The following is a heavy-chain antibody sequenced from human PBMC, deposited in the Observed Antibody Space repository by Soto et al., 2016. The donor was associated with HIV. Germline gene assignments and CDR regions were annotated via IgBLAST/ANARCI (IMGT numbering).Heavy chain of an antibody. CDR3: ARDSSSWYQHPTLTPXIDY. Sequence: EVQLVESGGGLVKPGGSLRLSCAASGFTFSSYSMNWVRQAPGKGLEWVSSISSSSSYIYYADSVKGRFTISRDNAKNSLYLQMNSLRAEDTAVYYCARDSSSWYQHPTLTPXIDYWDQGTLVHRLL. V-gene: IGHV3-21*01. CDR1: GFTFSSYS. CDR2: ISSSSSYI. J-gene: IGHJ4*02. D-gene: IGHD6-13*01.